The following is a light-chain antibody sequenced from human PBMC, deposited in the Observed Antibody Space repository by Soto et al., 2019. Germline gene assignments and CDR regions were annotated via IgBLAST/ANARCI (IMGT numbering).Light chain of an antibody. CDR2: NAS. V-gene: IGKV1-5*01. J-gene: IGKJ1*01. Sequence: DIQMTQSPSTLSASVGDRVTITCRASQSISYYLAWYQKKPGKAPKVLIWNASSLQRGVPSRFSGSGAGTEFTLTISSLQPDDFANYYCQQYNRFSTWTLGQGTKVDIK. CDR1: QSISYY. CDR3: QQYNRFSTWT.